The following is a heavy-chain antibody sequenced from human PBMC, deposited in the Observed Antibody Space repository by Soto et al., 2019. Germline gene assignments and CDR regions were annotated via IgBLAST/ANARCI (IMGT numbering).Heavy chain of an antibody. D-gene: IGHD6-6*01. CDR3: AKGRHGSSYRAADY. CDR1: GFTFSNFG. CDR2: MSYDGSNE. Sequence: VHLVESGGGVVQPGRSLRLSCAASGFTFSNFGMHWVRQAPGKGLEWVAVMSYDGSNEYYGDSVKGRFTISRDSSKNTLFLQMNSLRAEDTAVYYCAKGRHGSSYRAADYWGQGTLVTVSS. J-gene: IGHJ4*02. V-gene: IGHV3-30*18.